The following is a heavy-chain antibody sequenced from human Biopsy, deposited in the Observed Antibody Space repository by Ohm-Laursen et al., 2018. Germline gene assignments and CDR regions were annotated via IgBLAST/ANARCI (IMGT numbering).Heavy chain of an antibody. J-gene: IGHJ1*01. Sequence: SLRLSCSASEFTVSSNYMAWVRQAPGKGLEWVSIIHGDFGIYYADSVKGRFTISSDTSKNTLYLQMNSLRAEDTAVYFCAGGEDYLHQWGQGTLVTVSA. CDR1: EFTVSSNY. CDR2: IHGDFGI. V-gene: IGHV3-66*01. CDR3: AGGEDYLHQ.